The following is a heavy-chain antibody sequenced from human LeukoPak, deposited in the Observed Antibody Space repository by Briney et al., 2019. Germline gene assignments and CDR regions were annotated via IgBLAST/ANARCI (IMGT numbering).Heavy chain of an antibody. J-gene: IGHJ6*02. Sequence: ASVKVSCKASGYTFVGYFMYWVRQVPGQGLECMGWVNPTSSVTNYAQHFQGRVTMTSDTSISTTYMELSRLTSDDTAVYYCARGPKSFYYYSMDVWGQGTTVTVSS. CDR1: GYTFVGYF. CDR3: ARGPKSFYYYSMDV. V-gene: IGHV1-2*02. CDR2: VNPTSSVT.